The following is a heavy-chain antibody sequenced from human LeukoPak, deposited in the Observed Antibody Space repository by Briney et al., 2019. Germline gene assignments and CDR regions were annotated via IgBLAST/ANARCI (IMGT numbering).Heavy chain of an antibody. D-gene: IGHD6-6*01. Sequence: SETLSLTCTVSGGSISSYYWSWIRQPPGKGLEWIGYIYCSGSTNYNPSLKSRVTISVDTSKNQFSLKLSSVTAADTAVYYCARLGPHAFDIWGQGTMVTVSS. CDR2: IYCSGST. V-gene: IGHV4-59*01. CDR3: ARLGPHAFDI. J-gene: IGHJ3*02. CDR1: GGSISSYY.